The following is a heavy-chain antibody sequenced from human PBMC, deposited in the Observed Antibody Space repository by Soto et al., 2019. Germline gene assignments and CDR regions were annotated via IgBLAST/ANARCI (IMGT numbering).Heavy chain of an antibody. Sequence: SETLSLTCTVFGGSISSSSDYWGWIRQPPGKELEWIGSIYYSGSTYYNPSLKSRVTISVDTSKNQFSLKLSSVITADTAVYYCARTGYSNYADYWGQGTLVTVSS. CDR1: GGSISSSSDY. V-gene: IGHV4-39*01. D-gene: IGHD4-4*01. CDR2: IYYSGST. J-gene: IGHJ4*02. CDR3: ARTGYSNYADY.